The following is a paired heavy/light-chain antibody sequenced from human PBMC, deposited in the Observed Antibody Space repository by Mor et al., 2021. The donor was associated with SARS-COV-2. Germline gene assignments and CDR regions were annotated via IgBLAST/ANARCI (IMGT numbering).Heavy chain of an antibody. CDR1: GYTFTSYY. V-gene: IGHV1-46*01. D-gene: IGHD6-6*01. CDR2: INPSGGST. CDR3: ARASRLLVTIAARPRGSSYFDY. Sequence: QVQLVQSGAEVKKPGASVKVSCKASGYTFTSYYMHWVRQAPGQGLEWMGIINPSGGSTSYAQKFQGRVTMTRDTSTSTVYMELSSLRSEDTAVYYCARASRLLVTIAARPRGSSYFDYWGQGTLVTVSS. J-gene: IGHJ4*02.
Light chain of an antibody. Sequence: DIQLTQSPSFLSASVGDRVTITCRASQGISSYLAWYQQKPGKAPKLLIYAASTLQSGVPSRFSGSGSGTEFTLTISSLQPEDFATYYCQQLNSYPTFGPGTKVDIK. CDR1: QGISSY. CDR2: AAS. V-gene: IGKV1-9*01. CDR3: QQLNSYPT. J-gene: IGKJ3*01.